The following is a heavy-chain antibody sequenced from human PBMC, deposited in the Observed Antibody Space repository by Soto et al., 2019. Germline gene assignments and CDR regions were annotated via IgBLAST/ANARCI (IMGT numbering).Heavy chain of an antibody. CDR3: AKDHLMTTVTTVGY. V-gene: IGHV3-30*18. CDR2: ISYDGSNK. Sequence: QVQLVESGGGVVQPGRSLRLSCAASGFTFSSYGMHWVRQAPGKGLEWVAVISYDGSNKYYADSVKGRFTISRDKSKNTLYLQMNSLRAEDTGVYYCAKDHLMTTVTTVGYWGQGTLVTVSS. CDR1: GFTFSSYG. J-gene: IGHJ4*02. D-gene: IGHD4-17*01.